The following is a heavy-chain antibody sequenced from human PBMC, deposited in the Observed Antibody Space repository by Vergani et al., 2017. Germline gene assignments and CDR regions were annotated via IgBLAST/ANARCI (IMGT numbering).Heavy chain of an antibody. J-gene: IGHJ6*03. D-gene: IGHD2-2*01. CDR2: ISYDGSNK. V-gene: IGHV3-30-3*01. CDR1: GFTFSSSA. Sequence: QVQLVESGGGVVQPGRSLRLSCAASGFTFSSSAMHWVRQAPGKGLEWLAVISYDGSNKYYADSVKGRFTISRDNSKNTLYLQMNSLRAEETAVYYCARELVPAAKAPGPGMDVWGKGTTVTVSS. CDR3: ARELVPAAKAPGPGMDV.